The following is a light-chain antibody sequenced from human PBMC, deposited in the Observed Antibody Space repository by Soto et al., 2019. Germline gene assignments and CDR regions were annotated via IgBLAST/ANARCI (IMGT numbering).Light chain of an antibody. CDR3: CSYAGSYTLI. Sequence: QSALTPPASVSGSPGQSITISCTGTSSDVGGYNYVSWYQQHPGKAPKLMIYEVSNRPSGVSNRFSGSKSASTASLTISGLQAEDAAAYYCCSYAGSYTLIFGGGTKVTVL. V-gene: IGLV2-14*01. J-gene: IGLJ2*01. CDR1: SSDVGGYNY. CDR2: EVS.